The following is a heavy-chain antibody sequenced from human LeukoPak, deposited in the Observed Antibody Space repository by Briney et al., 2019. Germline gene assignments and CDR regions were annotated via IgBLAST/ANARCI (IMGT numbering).Heavy chain of an antibody. CDR3: ARAYSSSWYFNWFDP. V-gene: IGHV4-38-2*02. CDR2: IYPSGTT. D-gene: IGHD6-13*01. J-gene: IGHJ5*02. CDR1: GYSISSGYY. Sequence: SETLSLTCTVSGYSISSGYYWGWIRQPPGKGLEWIGNIYPSGTTYYNPSLKTRVTISVDTSKSQFSLKLSSVTAADTAVYFCARAYSSSWYFNWFDPWGQGTLVTVS.